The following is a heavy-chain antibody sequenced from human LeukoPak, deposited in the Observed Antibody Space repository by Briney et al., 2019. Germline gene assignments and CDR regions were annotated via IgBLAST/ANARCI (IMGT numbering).Heavy chain of an antibody. CDR2: INPSGGST. Sequence: GASVKVSCKASGYTFTSYYMHWVRQAPGQGLEWMGIINPSGGSTSYAQKFQGRVTMTRDMSTSTVYMELSSLRSEDTALYYCARDIPQYDIVGATMGYWGQGTLVTVSS. D-gene: IGHD1-26*01. CDR3: ARDIPQYDIVGATMGY. CDR1: GYTFTSYY. J-gene: IGHJ4*02. V-gene: IGHV1-46*01.